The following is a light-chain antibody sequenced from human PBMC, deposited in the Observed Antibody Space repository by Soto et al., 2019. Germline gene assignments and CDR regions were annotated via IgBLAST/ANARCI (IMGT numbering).Light chain of an antibody. CDR2: EVS. CDR1: SSDVGGYNY. J-gene: IGLJ3*02. Sequence: QSALTQPASVSGSPGQSITISCTGTSSDVGGYNYVSWYQQHPGKAPKLMIYEVSNRPSGVSNRFSGSNSGNTASLTISGLQAEDQDDYYCSSYTSSSTRVFGGGTKLTVL. CDR3: SSYTSSSTRV. V-gene: IGLV2-14*01.